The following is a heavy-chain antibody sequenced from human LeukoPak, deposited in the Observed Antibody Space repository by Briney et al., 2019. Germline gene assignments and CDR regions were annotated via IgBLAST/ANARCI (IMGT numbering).Heavy chain of an antibody. J-gene: IGHJ4*02. CDR2: IYTSGST. D-gene: IGHD3-22*01. CDR3: ARDSIQGHITTFDY. Sequence: KPSETLSLTCTVSGGSISSYYWSWIRQPGGKGLEWIGRIYTSGSTNYNPSLKSRVTMSVDTSKNQFSLKLSSVTAADTAVYYCARDSIQGHITTFDYWGPGTLVTVSS. V-gene: IGHV4-4*07. CDR1: GGSISSYY.